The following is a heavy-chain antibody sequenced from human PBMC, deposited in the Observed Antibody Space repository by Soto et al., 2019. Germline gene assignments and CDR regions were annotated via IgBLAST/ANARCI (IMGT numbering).Heavy chain of an antibody. Sequence: SGPTLVNPTQTLTLTCTFSGFSLSTSGVGVGWIRQPPGKALEWLALIYWNDDKRYSPSLKSRLTITKDTSKNQVVLTMTNMDPVDTATYYCAHSRYYYCSGSSEGFDPWGQGTLVTVSS. J-gene: IGHJ5*02. CDR3: AHSRYYYCSGSSEGFDP. D-gene: IGHD3-10*01. CDR2: IYWNDDK. CDR1: GFSLSTSGVG. V-gene: IGHV2-5*01.